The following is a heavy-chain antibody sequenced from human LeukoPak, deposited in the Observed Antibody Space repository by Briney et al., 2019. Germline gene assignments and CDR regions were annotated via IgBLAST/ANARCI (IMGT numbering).Heavy chain of an antibody. CDR1: GGSISSHY. Sequence: PSETLSLTCTVSGGSISSHYWSWIRQPPGKGLEWIGYIYYSGSTNYNPSLKSRVTISVDTSKNQFSLKLSSVTAADTAVYYCATGYGSYYYYYGMDVWGQGTTVTVSS. J-gene: IGHJ6*02. D-gene: IGHD6-13*01. V-gene: IGHV4-59*11. CDR2: IYYSGST. CDR3: ATGYGSYYYYYGMDV.